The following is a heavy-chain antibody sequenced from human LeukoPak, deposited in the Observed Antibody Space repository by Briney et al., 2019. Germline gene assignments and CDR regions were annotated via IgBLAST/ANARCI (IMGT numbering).Heavy chain of an antibody. CDR1: GFTFSSYS. CDR2: ISSSSSYI. Sequence: GGSLRLSCAASGFTFSSYSMNWVRQAPGKGLEWVSSISSSSSYIYYADSVKGRFTISRDNAKNSLYLQMNSLRAEDTAVYYCARIFTMVRGDTYYYDSSGYLRDYWGQGTLVTVSS. CDR3: ARIFTMVRGDTYYYDSSGYLRDY. D-gene: IGHD3-22*01. J-gene: IGHJ4*02. V-gene: IGHV3-21*01.